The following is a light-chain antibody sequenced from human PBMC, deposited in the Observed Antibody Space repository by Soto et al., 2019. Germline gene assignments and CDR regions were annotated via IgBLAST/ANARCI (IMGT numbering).Light chain of an antibody. J-gene: IGKJ5*01. CDR1: QSVSTY. Sequence: EIVLTQSPATLSLSPGARAPLSCRARQSVSTYLAWYPQRPGQAPRLLIYDASYRATDIPPRFSGSGSGTDFTLTISSLEPEDFAVYYCQQRRSWPPTITFGQGTRLEIK. CDR2: DAS. CDR3: QQRRSWPPTIT. V-gene: IGKV3-11*01.